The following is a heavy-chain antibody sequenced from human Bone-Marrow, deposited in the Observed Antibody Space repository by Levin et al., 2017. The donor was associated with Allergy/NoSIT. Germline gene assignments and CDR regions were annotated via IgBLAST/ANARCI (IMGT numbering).Heavy chain of an antibody. V-gene: IGHV4-31*03. CDR3: ARGIAIFGVVLAVNDAFDI. CDR1: GGSISSGVYF. D-gene: IGHD3-3*01. J-gene: IGHJ3*02. Sequence: SETLSLTCTVSGGSISSGVYFWSWLRQLPGKGLEWIGYVSHSGITFYNQSLKSRVTIAGDTSKNLFSLTLSSVTAAGTAVYYCARGIAIFGVVLAVNDAFDIWGQGTMVTVSS. CDR2: VSHSGIT.